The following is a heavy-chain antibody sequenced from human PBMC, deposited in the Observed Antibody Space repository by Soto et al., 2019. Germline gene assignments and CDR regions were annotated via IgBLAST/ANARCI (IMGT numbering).Heavy chain of an antibody. D-gene: IGHD3-10*01. Sequence: PAASLRLSCASSGFTFTTSNMHWVRQAPGKGLEWVSYISSTSYYIHYADSVKGRFTISRDNAKDSLYLQMNSLRAEDTTVYYCARDRGDYYGSGSYELDPWGQGT. CDR1: GFTFTTSN. J-gene: IGHJ5*02. CDR3: ARDRGDYYGSGSYELDP. V-gene: IGHV3-21*01. CDR2: ISSTSYYI.